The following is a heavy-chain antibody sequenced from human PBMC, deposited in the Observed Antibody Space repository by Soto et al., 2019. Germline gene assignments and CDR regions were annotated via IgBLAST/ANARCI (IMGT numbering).Heavy chain of an antibody. CDR1: GFPFSTYI. J-gene: IGHJ4*02. Sequence: ESGGGVVQPGRSLRLSCAASGFPFSTYIMHWVRQAPGKGLEWVALIWYDGSDEYYTDSMKGRFTVSRDNSKNTLYLQMNSLRAEDTAVYYCARPYTRGWYYFDNWGQGTLVTVSS. CDR3: ARPYTRGWYYFDN. V-gene: IGHV3-33*01. D-gene: IGHD6-19*01. CDR2: IWYDGSDE.